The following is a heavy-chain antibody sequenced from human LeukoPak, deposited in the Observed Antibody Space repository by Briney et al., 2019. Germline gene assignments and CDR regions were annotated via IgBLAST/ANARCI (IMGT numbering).Heavy chain of an antibody. V-gene: IGHV1-69*01. CDR1: GGTFSSYA. J-gene: IGHJ6*03. CDR3: ARAITIFGVVINYYYYYYMDV. D-gene: IGHD3-3*01. Sequence: PSVKVSCKASGGTFSSYAISWVRQAPGQGLEWMGGIIPIFGTANYAQKFQGRVTITADESTSTAYMELSSLRSEDTAVYYCARAITIFGVVINYYYYYYMDVWGKGTTVTVSS. CDR2: IIPIFGTA.